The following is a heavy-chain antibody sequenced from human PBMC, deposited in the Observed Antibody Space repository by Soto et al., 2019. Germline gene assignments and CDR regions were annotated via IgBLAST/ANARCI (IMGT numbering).Heavy chain of an antibody. CDR2: IYWNDDS. Sequence: SGPTLVNPTQTLTLTCTFSGFSLTTGGAGVGWIRQPPGKALEWLALIYWNDDSRYSPSLNSRLTITKDTSKNQVVLRITNMDPVDTATYYCAHRGYGDYPRDNWFDPWGQGILVTVSS. D-gene: IGHD4-17*01. CDR1: GFSLTTGGAG. CDR3: AHRGYGDYPRDNWFDP. V-gene: IGHV2-5*01. J-gene: IGHJ5*02.